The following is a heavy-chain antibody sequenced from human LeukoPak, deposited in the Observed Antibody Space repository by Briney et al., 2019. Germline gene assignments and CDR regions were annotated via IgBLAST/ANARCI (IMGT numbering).Heavy chain of an antibody. CDR3: ARSSGGMYNYYYMDV. CDR1: GASLSSGTYY. D-gene: IGHD1-26*01. J-gene: IGHJ6*03. Sequence: SETLSLTCSVSGASLSSGTYYWNWIRQPPGKGLEWIAYQYYSGSPIYNPSLRSRVTISVDTSRDQFSLKVTSVTAADTAIYYCARSSGGMYNYYYMDVWDEGTTVTVSS. V-gene: IGHV4-61*01. CDR2: QYYSGSP.